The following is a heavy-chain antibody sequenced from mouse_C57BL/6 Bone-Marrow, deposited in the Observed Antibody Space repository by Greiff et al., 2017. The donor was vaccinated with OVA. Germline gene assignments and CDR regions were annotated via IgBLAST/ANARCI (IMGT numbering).Heavy chain of an antibody. CDR3: ARSPFYYRGSYAMDY. J-gene: IGHJ4*01. D-gene: IGHD2-12*01. Sequence: QVQLKQSGPELVKPGASVKISCKASGYAFSSSWMNWVKQRPGKGLEWIGRIYPGDGDTNYNGKFKGKATLTADKSSSTAYMQLSSLTSEDSAVYFCARSPFYYRGSYAMDYWGQGTSVTVSS. V-gene: IGHV1-82*01. CDR1: GYAFSSSW. CDR2: IYPGDGDT.